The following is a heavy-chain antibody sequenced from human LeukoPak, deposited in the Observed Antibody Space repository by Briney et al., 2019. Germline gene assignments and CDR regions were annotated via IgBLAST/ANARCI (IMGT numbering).Heavy chain of an antibody. Sequence: SESLSLTWTLSGGSIRSYYWSWIRQPPGKGLEWIGYIYYSGSTNYNLSLKSRVTISVDTSKTQFSLKLSSVTAADTAVYYCARGGYSGYGFDYWGQGNLVTVSS. CDR1: GGSIRSYY. CDR2: IYYSGST. CDR3: ARGGYSGYGFDY. V-gene: IGHV4-59*01. J-gene: IGHJ4*02. D-gene: IGHD5-12*01.